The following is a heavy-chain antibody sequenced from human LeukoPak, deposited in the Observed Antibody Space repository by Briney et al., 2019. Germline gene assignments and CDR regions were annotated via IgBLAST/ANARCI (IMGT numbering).Heavy chain of an antibody. D-gene: IGHD3-22*01. J-gene: IGHJ4*02. CDR3: ARGRWYYDSGAPFDY. CDR1: GGSFSGYY. V-gene: IGHV4-34*01. Sequence: SETLSLTCAVYGGSFSGYYWSWIRQPPGKGLEWIGEINHSGSTNYNPSLKSRVTISVDTSKNQFSLKLSSVTAADTAVYYCARGRWYYDSGAPFDYWGQGTLATVSS. CDR2: INHSGST.